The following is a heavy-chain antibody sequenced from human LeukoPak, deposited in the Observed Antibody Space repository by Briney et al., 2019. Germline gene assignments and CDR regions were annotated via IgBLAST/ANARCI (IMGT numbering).Heavy chain of an antibody. J-gene: IGHJ4*02. D-gene: IGHD5-12*01. CDR3: AMRGGYEPTHDY. Sequence: SETLSLTCTVSGGSISSSSYYWGWIRQPPGKGLEWIGSIYYSGSTYYNPSLKSRVTISVDTSRNQFSLKLSSVTAADTAVYYCAMRGGYEPTHDYWGQGTLVTVSS. CDR1: GGSISSSSYY. V-gene: IGHV4-39*01. CDR2: IYYSGST.